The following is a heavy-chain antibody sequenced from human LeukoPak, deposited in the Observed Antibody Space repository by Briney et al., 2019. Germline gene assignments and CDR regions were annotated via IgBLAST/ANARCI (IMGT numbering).Heavy chain of an antibody. CDR3: AKGGAAAGTLYLQY. CDR1: GFTFSSYA. V-gene: IGHV3-23*01. CDR2: LSGSGGNT. D-gene: IGHD6-13*01. J-gene: IGHJ1*01. Sequence: PGGSLRLSCKASGFTFSSYAMTWVRQAPGKGLEWASALSGSGGNTYYADSVKGRFTISRDNSKNTLYLQMNSLRAEDTAVYYCAKGGAAAGTLYLQYWGQGTLVTVSS.